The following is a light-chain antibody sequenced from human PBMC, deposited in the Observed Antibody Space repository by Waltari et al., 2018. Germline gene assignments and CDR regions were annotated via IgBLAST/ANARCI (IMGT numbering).Light chain of an antibody. CDR2: EAS. CDR1: PSIGNS. CDR3: QQYNRYLLT. J-gene: IGKJ4*01. V-gene: IGKV1-5*03. Sequence: IQMTQSPSTLSASVGDSVTIPCRASPSIGNSLAWYQQKPGKAPKVVIYEASSLESGFPSRFSGSGSGTDFTLTINSLQPDDFATYYCQQYNRYLLTFGGGTKVEIK.